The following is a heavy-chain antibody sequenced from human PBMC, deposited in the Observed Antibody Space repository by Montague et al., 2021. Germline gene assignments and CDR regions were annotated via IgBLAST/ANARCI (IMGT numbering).Heavy chain of an antibody. V-gene: IGHV4-34*01. CDR1: GGSFSGYI. CDR2: IPHTGST. J-gene: IGHJ4*02. Sequence: SETLSLTCAVYGGSFSGYIWNWIRQPPGRDLEWIGQIPHTGSTSXNPSLKSRVTMSVDTSENHVSLRLSSVTAADTAVYYCTRREVAVTGIDYWGQGALVTVSS. D-gene: IGHD6-19*01. CDR3: TRREVAVTGIDY.